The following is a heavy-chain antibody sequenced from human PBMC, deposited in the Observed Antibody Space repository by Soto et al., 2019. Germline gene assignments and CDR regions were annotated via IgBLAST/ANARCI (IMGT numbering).Heavy chain of an antibody. Sequence: QVQLVESGGGVVQPGRSLRLSCAASGFTFSSYGMHWVRQAPGKGLEWVAVISYDGSNKYYADSVKGRFTISRDNSKNTLYLQMNSLRAEDTAVYYCAKDLIHCSSTSCQLYYYYYGMDVWGQGTTVTVSS. D-gene: IGHD2-2*01. CDR1: GFTFSSYG. CDR2: ISYDGSNK. J-gene: IGHJ6*02. CDR3: AKDLIHCSSTSCQLYYYYYGMDV. V-gene: IGHV3-30*18.